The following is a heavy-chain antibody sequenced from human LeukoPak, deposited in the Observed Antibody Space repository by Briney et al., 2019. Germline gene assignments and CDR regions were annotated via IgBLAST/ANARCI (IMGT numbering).Heavy chain of an antibody. D-gene: IGHD3-22*01. J-gene: IGHJ5*02. CDR1: GASISSGDYY. CDR3: ARPYYYDSRIDP. V-gene: IGHV4-30-4*01. Sequence: SQTLSLTCTVAGASISSGDYYWSWIHQPPGKGLEWIGYMYYSGSTYYNPSLKSRVTISIDTSKNQFSLKLTSVTAADTAVYYCARPYYYDSRIDPWGQGTLVIVSS. CDR2: MYYSGST.